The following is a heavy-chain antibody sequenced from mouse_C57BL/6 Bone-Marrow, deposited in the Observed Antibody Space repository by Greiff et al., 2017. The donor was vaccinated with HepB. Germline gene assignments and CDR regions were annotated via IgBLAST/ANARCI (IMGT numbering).Heavy chain of an antibody. CDR2: IWSDGST. J-gene: IGHJ1*03. V-gene: IGHV2-6*03. CDR1: GFSLTSYG. CDR3: ARPDGYYSYWYFDV. Sequence: QVQLQQSGPGLVAPSQSLSITCTVSGFSLTSYGVHWVRQPPGKGLEWLVVIWSDGSTTYNSALKSRLSISKDNSKSQVFLKMNSLQTDDTAMYYCARPDGYYSYWYFDVWGTGTTVTVSS. D-gene: IGHD2-3*01.